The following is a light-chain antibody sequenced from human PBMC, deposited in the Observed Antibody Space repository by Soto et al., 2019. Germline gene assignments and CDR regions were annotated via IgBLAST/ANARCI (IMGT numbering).Light chain of an antibody. CDR1: QSVSSN. Sequence: EIVMTQSPATLSVSPGERATLSCRASQSVSSNVAWYQQKPGQAPRLLIYGASTRATGIPARFSGSGSGTEFTLTISSLQSEDFAVYYCQQYNNWPPLTFGGGTKVGI. V-gene: IGKV3-15*01. CDR3: QQYNNWPPLT. J-gene: IGKJ4*01. CDR2: GAS.